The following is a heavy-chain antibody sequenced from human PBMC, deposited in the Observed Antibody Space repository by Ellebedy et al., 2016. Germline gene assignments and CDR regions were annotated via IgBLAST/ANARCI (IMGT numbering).Heavy chain of an antibody. D-gene: IGHD3-22*01. J-gene: IGHJ4*02. CDR1: GDSVSSSSFY. CDR2: INYSGTT. V-gene: IGHV4-39*07. CDR3: ARLATLYDRGVGDYFDY. Sequence: SETLSLXCTVSGDSVSSSSFYWGWIRQPPGKGLEWIGSINYSGTTYYNPSLKSRVTISVDASKNQFFLKLTSVTAADTAVYFCARLATLYDRGVGDYFDYWGQGTLVTVSS.